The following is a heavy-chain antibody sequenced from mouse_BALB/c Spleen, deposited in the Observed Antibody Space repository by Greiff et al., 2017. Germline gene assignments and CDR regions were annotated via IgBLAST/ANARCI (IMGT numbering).Heavy chain of an antibody. CDR2: INPSNGRT. CDR3: ARENYGNYDAMDY. D-gene: IGHD2-1*01. Sequence: QVQLKQPGAELVKPGASVKLSCKASGYTFTSYWMHWVKQRPGQGLEWIGEINPSNGRTNYNEKFKSKATLTVDKSSSTAYMQLSSLTSEDSAVYYCARENYGNYDAMDYWGQGTSVTVSS. V-gene: IGHV1S81*02. J-gene: IGHJ4*01. CDR1: GYTFTSYW.